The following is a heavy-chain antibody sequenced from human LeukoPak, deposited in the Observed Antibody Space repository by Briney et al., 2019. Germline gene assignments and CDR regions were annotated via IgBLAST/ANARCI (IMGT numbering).Heavy chain of an antibody. D-gene: IGHD1-7*01. Sequence: GGSLRLSCTASGFSFGDYSMSWFRQAPGKGLEWVGLIRSKAYGGTTEYAASVKGRFTISRDDSKTIAYLQMNSLKTEDTAVYYCTRGTHSFDYWGQGTLVTVSS. CDR2: IRSKAYGGTT. CDR3: TRGTHSFDY. CDR1: GFSFGDYS. J-gene: IGHJ4*02. V-gene: IGHV3-49*03.